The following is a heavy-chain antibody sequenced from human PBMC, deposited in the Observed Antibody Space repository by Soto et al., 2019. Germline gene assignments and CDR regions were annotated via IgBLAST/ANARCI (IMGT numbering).Heavy chain of an antibody. CDR1: GGYIPSSRYY. CDR3: ATQEVGGSYVYTFDP. V-gene: IGHV4-39*01. D-gene: IGHD1-26*01. CDR2: IYYSGST. J-gene: IGHJ5*02. Sequence: QLHLRESGPGLVKPSETLSLTCTVSGGYIPSSRYYWGWIRQPPGKGLEWIGSIYYSGSTYYNTSLKSRVTISVDTSKNQFSLKLSSVTAAETAVYYCATQEVGGSYVYTFDPWGQGTLVTVSS.